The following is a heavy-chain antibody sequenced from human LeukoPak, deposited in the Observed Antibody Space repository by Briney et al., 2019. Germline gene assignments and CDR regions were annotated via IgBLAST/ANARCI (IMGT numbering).Heavy chain of an antibody. CDR3: ARRMYSSGWYGFWFDP. CDR1: GGSFSGYY. J-gene: IGHJ5*02. Sequence: PSETLSLTCAVYGGSFSGYYWSWIRQPPGKGLEWIGYIYYSGSTNYNPSLKSRVTISVDTSKNQFSLKLSSVTAADTAVYYCARRMYSSGWYGFWFDPWGQGTLVTVSS. CDR2: IYYSGST. V-gene: IGHV4-59*08. D-gene: IGHD6-19*01.